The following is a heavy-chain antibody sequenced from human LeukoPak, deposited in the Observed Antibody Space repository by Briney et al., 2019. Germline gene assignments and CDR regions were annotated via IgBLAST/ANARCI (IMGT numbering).Heavy chain of an antibody. V-gene: IGHV3-30*02. CDR2: IRYEGSNK. J-gene: IGHJ4*02. CDR1: GFTFSGYG. Sequence: GGSLRLSCAASGFTFSGYGRHWVRQAPGKGLEWVGFIRYEGSNKYYADSVKGRFTISRDNSKSTLYLQMNSLRAEDTAVYYCAKSPVYYYDSSGAFDYWGQGTQVTVSS. D-gene: IGHD3-22*01. CDR3: AKSPVYYYDSSGAFDY.